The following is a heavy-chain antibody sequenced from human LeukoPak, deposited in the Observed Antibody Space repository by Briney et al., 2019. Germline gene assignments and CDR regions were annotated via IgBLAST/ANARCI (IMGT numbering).Heavy chain of an antibody. D-gene: IGHD2-2*02. J-gene: IGHJ4*02. CDR1: GYTFTGYY. CDR2: INPNSGGT. CDR3: ARVYRVVVPAAILNY. Sequence: ASVKVSCKASGYTFTGYYMHWVRQAPGQGLEWMGWINPNSGGTNYAQKFQGRVTMTRDTSISTAYMELSRLRSDDTAVYYCARVYRVVVPAAILNYWGQGTLVTVSS. V-gene: IGHV1-2*02.